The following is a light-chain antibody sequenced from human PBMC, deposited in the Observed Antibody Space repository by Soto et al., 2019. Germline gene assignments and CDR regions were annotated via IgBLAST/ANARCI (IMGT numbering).Light chain of an antibody. CDR1: QSVSSN. V-gene: IGKV3-15*01. Sequence: EIVMRESPATLSVSPGERATLSCRASQSVSSNLSWYQQKPGQAPRLLIYGASTRATGIPARFSGSGPGTDFTLTISSLEPEDFAVYYCQQRSNWPPTFGGGTKVDI. CDR3: QQRSNWPPT. J-gene: IGKJ4*01. CDR2: GAS.